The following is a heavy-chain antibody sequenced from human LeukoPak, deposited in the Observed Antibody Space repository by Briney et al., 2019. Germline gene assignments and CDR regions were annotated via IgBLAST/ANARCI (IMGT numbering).Heavy chain of an antibody. Sequence: SVKVSCKASGGTFSSYAISWVRQAPGQGLEWMGGIIPIFGTANYAQKFQGRVTITADESTSTAYMELSSLRSEDTAVYYCARAFNYYGSGSYFGYWGQGTLVTVSS. CDR1: GGTFSSYA. D-gene: IGHD3-10*01. V-gene: IGHV1-69*13. CDR3: ARAFNYYGSGSYFGY. CDR2: IIPIFGTA. J-gene: IGHJ4*02.